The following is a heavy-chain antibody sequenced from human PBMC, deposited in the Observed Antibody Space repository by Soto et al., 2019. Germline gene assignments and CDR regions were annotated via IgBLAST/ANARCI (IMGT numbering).Heavy chain of an antibody. J-gene: IGHJ5*02. Sequence: SETLSLTCTVSGGSISSGGYYWSWIRQHPGKGLEWIGYIYYSGSTYYNPSLKSRVTISVDTSKNQFSLKLSSVTAADTAVYYCARFPRRYGSGIWFDPWGQGTLVTVSS. CDR1: GGSISSGGYY. CDR3: ARFPRRYGSGIWFDP. CDR2: IYYSGST. V-gene: IGHV4-31*03. D-gene: IGHD3-10*01.